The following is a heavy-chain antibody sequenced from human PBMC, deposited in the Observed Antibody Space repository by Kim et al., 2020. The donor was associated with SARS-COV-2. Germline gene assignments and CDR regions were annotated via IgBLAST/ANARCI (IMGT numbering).Heavy chain of an antibody. CDR2: IYYSGST. CDR1: GGSISSYY. V-gene: IGHV4-59*08. Sequence: SETLSLTCTVSGGSISSYYWSWIRQPPGKGLEWIGYIYYSGSTNYNPSLKSRVTISVDTSKNQFSLKLSSVTAADTAVYYCARGKLLWFGDPYEDAFDI. CDR3: ARGKLLWFGDPYEDAFDI. D-gene: IGHD3-10*01. J-gene: IGHJ3*02.